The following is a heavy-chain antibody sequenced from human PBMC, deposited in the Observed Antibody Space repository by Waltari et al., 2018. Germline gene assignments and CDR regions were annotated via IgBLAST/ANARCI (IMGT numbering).Heavy chain of an antibody. J-gene: IGHJ5*02. CDR2: INHNGST. D-gene: IGHD3-3*01. CDR1: GGSFSGYY. CDR3: ARGRKYDFWSGYYTPGWFDP. Sequence: QVQLQQWGAGLLKPSETLSLTCAVYGGSFSGYYWTWLRQPPGKELGWIGEINHNGSTNYHPSLKSRVTISVDTSKNHFSLKLSSVTAADTAVYYCARGRKYDFWSGYYTPGWFDPWGQGTLVTVSS. V-gene: IGHV4-34*01.